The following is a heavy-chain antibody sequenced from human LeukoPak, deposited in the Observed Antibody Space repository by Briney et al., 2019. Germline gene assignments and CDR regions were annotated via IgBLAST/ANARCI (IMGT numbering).Heavy chain of an antibody. Sequence: GASVKVSCKASGYTFTSYAMHWVRQAPGQRLEWMGWTNAGNGNTKYSQKFQGRVTITRDTSASTAYMELSSVRSEDTAVYYCARAIRYYDILTGYSPYYFDYWGQGTLVTVSS. J-gene: IGHJ4*02. CDR2: TNAGNGNT. CDR3: ARAIRYYDILTGYSPYYFDY. D-gene: IGHD3-9*01. CDR1: GYTFTSYA. V-gene: IGHV1-3*01.